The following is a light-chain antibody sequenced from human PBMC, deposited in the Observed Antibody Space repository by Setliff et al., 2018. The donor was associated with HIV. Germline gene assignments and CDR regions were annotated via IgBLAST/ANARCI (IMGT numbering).Light chain of an antibody. CDR2: EVS. CDR1: SSDVGGYNL. V-gene: IGLV2-23*02. J-gene: IGLJ1*01. CDR3: CSYAGSSTYV. Sequence: QSALTQPASVSGSPGQSITISCTGTSSDVGGYNLVSWYQHHPGKAPKLMIYEVSKRPSGVSNRFSGSKSGNTASLTISGLQAEDEADYYCCSYAGSSTYVFGTGTKVTVL.